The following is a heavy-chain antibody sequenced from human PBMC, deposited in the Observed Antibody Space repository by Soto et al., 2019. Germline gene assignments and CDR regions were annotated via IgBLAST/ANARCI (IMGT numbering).Heavy chain of an antibody. CDR3: ARGVYGSGNYYTGPSAFDI. D-gene: IGHD3-10*01. J-gene: IGHJ3*02. CDR2: TIPVFNTA. CDR1: GGTLSDHG. Sequence: QVQLEQSGAEVKKPGSSVKVSCKASGGTLSDHGVAWLRQAPGQVLEWMGGTIPVFNTAKYAQKFQGTVTVTADKFTNIAYMELSSLRSEATAFYFCARGVYGSGNYYTGPSAFDIWGQGTRVIVSS. V-gene: IGHV1-69*06.